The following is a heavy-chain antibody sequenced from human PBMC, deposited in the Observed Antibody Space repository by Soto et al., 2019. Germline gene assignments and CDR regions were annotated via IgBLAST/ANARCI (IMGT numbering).Heavy chain of an antibody. Sequence: PSETLSLTCTVSGWSISSYYWSWIRQPPGKGLEWIGYIYYRANPNYNPSLKSRVTISQDTSKNQFSLRAEDTAVYYCARDPLWGTAMVLWYFDLWGRGTLVTVSS. V-gene: IGHV4-59*01. D-gene: IGHD5-18*01. CDR1: GWSISSYY. J-gene: IGHJ2*01. CDR3: ARDPLWGTAMVLWYFDL. CDR2: IYYRANP.